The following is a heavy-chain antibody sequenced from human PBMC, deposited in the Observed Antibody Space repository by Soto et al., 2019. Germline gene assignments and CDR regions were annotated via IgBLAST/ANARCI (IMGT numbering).Heavy chain of an antibody. CDR3: AREDPVGSI. V-gene: IGHV4-4*02. J-gene: IGHJ4*02. Sequence: SETLSLTCAVSGGSIISTNWLSWVRQPPGKGLEWIGEIYHSGTTNYNPSLKSRLTISVDKSKNQFSLNLYSVTAADTAVYFCAREDPVGSIWGQGTLVTVSS. CDR2: IYHSGTT. D-gene: IGHD2-21*01. CDR1: GGSIISTNW.